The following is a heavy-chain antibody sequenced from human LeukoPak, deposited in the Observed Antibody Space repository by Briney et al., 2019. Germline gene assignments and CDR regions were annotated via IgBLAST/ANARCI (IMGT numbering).Heavy chain of an antibody. Sequence: ASVTVSCKASGYTFTGYYMHWVRQAPGQGLEWMGWINPNSGGTDSAQKFQGRVTMTRDTSNSTAYMELSRLRSDDTAVYYCARDGSGSDANWFDPWGQGTLVTVSS. D-gene: IGHD3-10*01. CDR1: GYTFTGYY. V-gene: IGHV1-2*02. J-gene: IGHJ5*02. CDR3: ARDGSGSDANWFDP. CDR2: INPNSGGT.